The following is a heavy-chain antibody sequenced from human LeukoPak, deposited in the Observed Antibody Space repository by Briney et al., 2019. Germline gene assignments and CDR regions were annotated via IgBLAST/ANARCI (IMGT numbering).Heavy chain of an antibody. J-gene: IGHJ3*02. CDR1: GFTFRSYS. Sequence: GRSLRLSCAASGFTFRSYSMNWVRQAPGKGLEWVSSITSTSSYIYYADSFKGRFTISRDNSKNTLYLQMNSLRAEDTAVYYCAKDRGAVAPGAFDIWGQGTMVTVSS. CDR3: AKDRGAVAPGAFDI. V-gene: IGHV3-21*01. D-gene: IGHD6-19*01. CDR2: ITSTSSYI.